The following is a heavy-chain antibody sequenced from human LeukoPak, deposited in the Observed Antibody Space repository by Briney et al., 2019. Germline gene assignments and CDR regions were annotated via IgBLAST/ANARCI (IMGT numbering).Heavy chain of an antibody. D-gene: IGHD3-3*01. CDR1: GFTFSSYS. CDR3: ARDQYDFWSGYYGMDV. J-gene: IGHJ6*02. Sequence: PGGSLRLSCAASGFTFSSYSMNWVRQAPGKGLEWVSSISSSSSYIYYADSVKGRFTISRDNAKNSLYLQMNSLRAEDTAVYYCARDQYDFWSGYYGMDVWGQGTTVTVSS. CDR2: ISSSSSYI. V-gene: IGHV3-21*01.